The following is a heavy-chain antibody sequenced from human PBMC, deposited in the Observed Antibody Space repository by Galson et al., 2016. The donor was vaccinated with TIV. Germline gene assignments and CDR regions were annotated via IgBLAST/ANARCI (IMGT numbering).Heavy chain of an antibody. CDR2: LYDDGST. J-gene: IGHJ5*02. CDR1: GLIVSDNS. D-gene: IGHD5-12*01. CDR3: ATVPGYSGYDYGWFDR. Sequence: SLRLSCAASGLIVSDNSMTWVRQAPGKGLECVALLYDDGSTIYADSVKGRFAISRDNSKNMVYLQMNSLRPEDTAVYYCATVPGYSGYDYGWFDRWGQGTLVTVSS. V-gene: IGHV3-66*02.